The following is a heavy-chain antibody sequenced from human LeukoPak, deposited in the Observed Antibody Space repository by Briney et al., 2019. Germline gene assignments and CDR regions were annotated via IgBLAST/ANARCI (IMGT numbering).Heavy chain of an antibody. V-gene: IGHV3-48*01. J-gene: IGHJ4*02. CDR2: ISSSSSTI. CDR3: ARDLYGPLDY. Sequence: PGGSLRLSCAASGFTFGSYSMNWVRQAPGKGLEWVSYISSSSSTIYYADSVKGRFTISRDNAKNSLYLQMNSLRAEDTAVYYCARDLYGPLDYWGQGTLVTVSS. D-gene: IGHD3/OR15-3a*01. CDR1: GFTFGSYS.